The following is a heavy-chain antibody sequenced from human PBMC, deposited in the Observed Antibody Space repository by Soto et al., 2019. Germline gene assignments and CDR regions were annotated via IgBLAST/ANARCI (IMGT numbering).Heavy chain of an antibody. J-gene: IGHJ4*02. Sequence: PSETLSLTCTVSDFSLSSYYWSWVRQPPGKGLEWIGHIYYSGTTNYNPSLRGRATISLDTSKNQFSLRLNSVTAADTAMYYCARHRSDYVGSWGQGALVTVSS. V-gene: IGHV4-59*01. CDR2: IYYSGTT. CDR1: DFSLSSYY. CDR3: ARHRSDYVGS. D-gene: IGHD6-19*01.